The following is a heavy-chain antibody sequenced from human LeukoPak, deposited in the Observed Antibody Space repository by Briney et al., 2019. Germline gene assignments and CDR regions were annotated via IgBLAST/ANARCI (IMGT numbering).Heavy chain of an antibody. CDR2: ISGSGVGT. J-gene: IGHJ3*02. D-gene: IGHD2-21*01. V-gene: IGHV3-23*01. CDR1: GFTFSSYT. CDR3: AKDRVISGSEASDI. Sequence: GGSLRLSCAASGFTFSSYTMNWVRQAPGKGLEWVSAISGSGVGTYYADSVKGRFTISRDNSWNTLYLQMSSLRAEDTAVYYCAKDRVISGSEASDIWGQGTMVTVSS.